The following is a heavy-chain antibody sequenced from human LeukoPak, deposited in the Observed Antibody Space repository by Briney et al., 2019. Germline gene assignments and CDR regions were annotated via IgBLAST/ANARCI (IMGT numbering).Heavy chain of an antibody. CDR3: ARGGYYYDSSGYWGAFDI. J-gene: IGHJ3*02. D-gene: IGHD3-22*01. V-gene: IGHV4-59*01. CDR1: GGSISSYY. CDR2: IYYSGST. Sequence: SETLSLTCTVSGGSISSYYWSWIRQPPGKGLEWVGYIYYSGSTNYNPSLKSRVTISVDTSKNQFSLKLSSVTAADTAVYYCARGGYYYDSSGYWGAFDIWGQGTMVTVSS.